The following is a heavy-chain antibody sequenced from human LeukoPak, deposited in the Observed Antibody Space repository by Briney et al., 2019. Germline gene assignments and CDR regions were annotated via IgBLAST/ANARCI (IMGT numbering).Heavy chain of an antibody. J-gene: IGHJ5*02. Sequence: SETLSLTCTVSGGSISSYYWSWIRQPPGKGLEWIGYIYSSGSTNYNPSLKSRVTISVDTSKNQFSLKLSSVTAADTAVYYCAGSYDFWSGYDPGFDPWGQGTLVTVSS. V-gene: IGHV4-59*01. CDR3: AGSYDFWSGYDPGFDP. CDR1: GGSISSYY. CDR2: IYSSGST. D-gene: IGHD3-3*01.